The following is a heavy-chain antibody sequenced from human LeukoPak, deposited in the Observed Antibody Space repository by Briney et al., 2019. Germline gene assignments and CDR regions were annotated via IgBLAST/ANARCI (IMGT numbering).Heavy chain of an antibody. CDR1: GFTFSSYA. D-gene: IGHD3-22*01. Sequence: GGSLRLSCAASGFTFSSYAMHWVRQAPGKGLEWVSSISSSSSYIYYADSVKGRFTISRDNAKKSLYLQMNSLRAEDTAVYYCASRGYDSSAFDIWGQGTMVTVSS. V-gene: IGHV3-21*01. CDR2: ISSSSSYI. J-gene: IGHJ3*02. CDR3: ASRGYDSSAFDI.